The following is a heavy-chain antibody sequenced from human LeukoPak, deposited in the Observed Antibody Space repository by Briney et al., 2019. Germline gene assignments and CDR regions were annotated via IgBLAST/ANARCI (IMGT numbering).Heavy chain of an antibody. Sequence: SETLSLTCAVSGYSISSGYYWGWIRQSPGKGLQWIGTICHSGSTYYNPSLKRRLTISIDTSKNQFSLKLGSVTAADTAVYYCARLTISGGRFFDCWGQGTLVTVSS. CDR1: GYSISSGYY. CDR2: ICHSGST. D-gene: IGHD2-15*01. CDR3: ARLTISGGRFFDC. V-gene: IGHV4-38-2*01. J-gene: IGHJ4*02.